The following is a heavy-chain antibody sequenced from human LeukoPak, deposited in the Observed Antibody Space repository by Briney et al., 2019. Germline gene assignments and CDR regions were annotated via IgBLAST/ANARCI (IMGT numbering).Heavy chain of an antibody. CDR3: ARAQRGYCSGGSCPPSFDY. D-gene: IGHD2-15*01. CDR2: IYTSGST. J-gene: IGHJ4*02. CDR1: GGSISSYY. Sequence: SETLSLTCTVSGGSISSYYWSWIRQPAGKGLEWIGRIYTSGSTNYNPSLKSRVTMSVDTSKNQFSLKLSSVTAADTAVYYCARAQRGYCSGGSCPPSFDYWGQGTLVTVSS. V-gene: IGHV4-4*07.